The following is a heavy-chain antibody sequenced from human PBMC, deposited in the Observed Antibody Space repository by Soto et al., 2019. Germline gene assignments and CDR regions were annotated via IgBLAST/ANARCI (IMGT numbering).Heavy chain of an antibody. Sequence: GGSLRLSCAASGFTFDDYAMHWVRQAPGKGLEWVSGISWNSGSIGYADSVKGRFTISRDNAKNSLYLQMNSLRAEDTALYYCAKDTIPGSASAYYYYMDVWGKGTTVTVSS. D-gene: IGHD6-25*01. J-gene: IGHJ6*03. V-gene: IGHV3-9*01. CDR2: ISWNSGSI. CDR1: GFTFDDYA. CDR3: AKDTIPGSASAYYYYMDV.